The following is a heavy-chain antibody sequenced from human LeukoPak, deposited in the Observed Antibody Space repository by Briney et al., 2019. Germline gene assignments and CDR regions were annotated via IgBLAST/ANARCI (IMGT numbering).Heavy chain of an antibody. V-gene: IGHV1-69*04. CDR3: ARGAAPGYSSSWPGWWFDP. CDR2: IIPILGIA. CDR1: GGTFSSYA. Sequence: SVKVSCKASGGTFSSYAISWVRQAPGQGLEWMGRIIPILGIANYAQKFQGRVTITADKSTSTAYMELSSLRSEDTAVYYCARGAAPGYSSSWPGWWFDPWGQGTLVTVSS. J-gene: IGHJ5*02. D-gene: IGHD6-13*01.